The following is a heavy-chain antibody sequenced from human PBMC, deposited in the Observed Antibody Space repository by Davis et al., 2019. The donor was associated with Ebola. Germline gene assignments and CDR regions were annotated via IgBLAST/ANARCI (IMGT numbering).Heavy chain of an antibody. CDR3: ARVQWPVQFDS. CDR1: GDSISSRNW. Sequence: MPSETLSLTCAVSGDSISSRNWWSWVRQSPGKGLEWIGEIYHSGSTNYNPSLKSRVTISVDKSKNQFSLKLSSVTAADTAVYYCARVQWPVQFDSWGQGTPVTVSS. J-gene: IGHJ5*01. D-gene: IGHD6-19*01. V-gene: IGHV4-4*02. CDR2: IYHSGST.